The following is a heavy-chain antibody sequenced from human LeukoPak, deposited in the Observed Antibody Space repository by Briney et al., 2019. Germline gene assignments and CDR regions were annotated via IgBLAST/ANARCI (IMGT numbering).Heavy chain of an antibody. Sequence: SETLSLTCTVSGGSIRNYYWSWIRQPPGKGLEWIGYIYSSGSTSYKSSLKSRVTISVDTSKNQFSLRLSSVTAADTAVYYCARTYGDYYFDYWGQGTLVTVSS. D-gene: IGHD4-17*01. CDR1: GGSIRNYY. CDR3: ARTYGDYYFDY. J-gene: IGHJ4*02. CDR2: IYSSGST. V-gene: IGHV4-59*01.